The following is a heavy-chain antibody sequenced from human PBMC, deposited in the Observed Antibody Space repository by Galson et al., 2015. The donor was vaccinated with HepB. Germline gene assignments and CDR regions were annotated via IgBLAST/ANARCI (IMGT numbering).Heavy chain of an antibody. D-gene: IGHD3-22*01. CDR2: INSNSGGT. Sequence: SVKVSCKASGYTFTDYYMHWVRQAPGQGLEWMGWINSNSGGTNYAQKFQGRVTMTRDTSISTAYMELSRLRSDDTAVYYCARALRIITMVVVPLQHWGQGTLITVSS. CDR3: ARALRIITMVVVPLQH. CDR1: GYTFTDYY. V-gene: IGHV1-2*02. J-gene: IGHJ1*01.